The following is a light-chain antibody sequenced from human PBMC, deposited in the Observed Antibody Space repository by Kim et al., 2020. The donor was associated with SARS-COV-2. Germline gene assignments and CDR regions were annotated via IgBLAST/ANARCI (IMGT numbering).Light chain of an antibody. CDR1: QSVSSY. V-gene: IGKV3-11*01. Sequence: SLSPGERAALSCRARQSVSSYVTWCQYIPGQAPRLLIYDASKRATGIPARFSGSGFGTDFTLTISSLEPEDFAVYYCQQRNNWATFGQGTKVEIK. CDR2: DAS. CDR3: QQRNNWAT. J-gene: IGKJ1*01.